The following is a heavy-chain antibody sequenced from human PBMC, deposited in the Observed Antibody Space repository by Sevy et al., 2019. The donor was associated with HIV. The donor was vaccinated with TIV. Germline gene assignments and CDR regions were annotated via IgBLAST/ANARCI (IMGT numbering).Heavy chain of an antibody. D-gene: IGHD2-2*01. CDR1: GGSFSGYY. CDR3: ARSPPVVVVPGAPSWFDP. CDR2: INESGIT. V-gene: IGHV4-34*01. Sequence: SETLSLTCAVHGGSFSGYYWNWIRQLPGKGLEWIGEINESGITYYNPSLKSRVTISVDTSKNQFSLKLNSVTAVDSAVYFCARSPPVVVVPGAPSWFDPWGQGTLVTVSS. J-gene: IGHJ5*02.